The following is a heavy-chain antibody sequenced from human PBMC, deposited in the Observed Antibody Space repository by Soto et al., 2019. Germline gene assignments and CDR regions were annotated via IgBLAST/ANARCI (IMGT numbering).Heavy chain of an antibody. D-gene: IGHD6-13*01. CDR1: GYTFTDYV. CDR3: ARDDVAAPGSHHDY. V-gene: IGHV1-3*04. Sequence: GASVKVSCKASGYTFTDYVIHWVRQAPGQRPEWMAWIITGNGDTHYSQKFRDRVTVTRDTSANTAFMELNTLTSEDTAVCYCARDDVAAPGSHHDYWGQGTLVTVSS. CDR2: IITGNGDT. J-gene: IGHJ4*02.